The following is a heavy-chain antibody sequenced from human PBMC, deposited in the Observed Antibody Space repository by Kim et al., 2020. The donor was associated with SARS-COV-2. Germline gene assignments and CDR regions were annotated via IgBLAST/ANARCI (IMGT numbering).Heavy chain of an antibody. D-gene: IGHD6-13*01. CDR2: VYYGGTT. V-gene: IGHV4-4*02. J-gene: IGHJ4*02. CDR3: ARGSSNWSPYYFDY. CDR1: GGPVSNSNW. Sequence: SETLSLTCTVTGGPVSNSNWWTWVRQPPGKGLEWIGEVYYGGTTTSNPSLKNRVTMSVDQSKTHFSLNLNSVTAADTAVYFCARGSSNWSPYYFDYWGQGILVTVSS.